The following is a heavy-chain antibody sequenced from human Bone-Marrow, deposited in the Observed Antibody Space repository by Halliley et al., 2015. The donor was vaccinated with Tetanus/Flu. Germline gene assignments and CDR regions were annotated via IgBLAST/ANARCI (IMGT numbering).Heavy chain of an antibody. CDR2: IRYTGDS. CDR1: GGSMDAYY. Sequence: GLVKPSETLSLSCAVSGGSMDAYYWTWIRQPPGKGLEWIGNIRYTGDSNFNPSLKSRFTMSVDTSRDTLSLKMTSVTSADAAIYYCARLLPTSMTTDFWGQGTLVTVSS. CDR3: ARLLPTSMTTDF. D-gene: IGHD1-1*01. J-gene: IGHJ4*02. V-gene: IGHV4-59*01.